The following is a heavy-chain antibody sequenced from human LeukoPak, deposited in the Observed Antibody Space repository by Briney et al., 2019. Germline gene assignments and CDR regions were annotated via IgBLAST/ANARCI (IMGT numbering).Heavy chain of an antibody. CDR2: IFYSGST. CDR1: SGSISTSNYY. J-gene: IGHJ3*02. V-gene: IGHV4-39*07. CDR3: ARGIGTYYYDSSGYRGAAFDI. Sequence: SETLSLTCTVSSGSISTSNYYWGWVRQPPGKALEWVGNIFYSGSTYYNPSLKSRVTISVDTSKNQFSLKLSSVTAADTAVYYCARGIGTYYYDSSGYRGAAFDIWGQGTMVTVSS. D-gene: IGHD3-22*01.